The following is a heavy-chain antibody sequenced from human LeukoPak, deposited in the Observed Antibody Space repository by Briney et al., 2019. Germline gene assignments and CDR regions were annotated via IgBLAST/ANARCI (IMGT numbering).Heavy chain of an antibody. CDR2: INPNSGDT. Sequence: GASVKVSCKASGYTFTGYNLHWGRQAPGQGLEWMGWINPNSGDTSYAQNFQDRVTLTRDTSISTAYMELTNLRSDDTAVYYCARPNGDYYNWFDPWGQGTLVTVSS. V-gene: IGHV1-2*02. D-gene: IGHD4-17*01. J-gene: IGHJ5*02. CDR1: GYTFTGYN. CDR3: ARPNGDYYNWFDP.